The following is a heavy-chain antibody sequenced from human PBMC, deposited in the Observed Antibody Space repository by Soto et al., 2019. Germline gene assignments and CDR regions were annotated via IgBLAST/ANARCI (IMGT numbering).Heavy chain of an antibody. V-gene: IGHV3-21*01. Sequence: GGSLRLSCAASGFTFSSYSMNWVRQAPGKGLEWVSSISSSSSYIYYADSVKGRFTISRDNAKNSLYLQMNSLRAEDTAVYYCARERRKYSSGWSPMGYWGQGTLVTVSS. D-gene: IGHD6-19*01. CDR1: GFTFSSYS. J-gene: IGHJ4*02. CDR2: ISSSSSYI. CDR3: ARERRKYSSGWSPMGY.